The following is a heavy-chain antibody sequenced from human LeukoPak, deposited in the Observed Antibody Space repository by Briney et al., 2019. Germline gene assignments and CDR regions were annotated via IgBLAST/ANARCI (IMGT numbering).Heavy chain of an antibody. D-gene: IGHD2-2*02. J-gene: IGHJ2*01. CDR3: ARYIVVVPAAIDWYFDL. CDR1: GFTFDDYA. Sequence: GGSLRLSCAASGFTFDDYAMHWVRQAPGKGLEWVSGISWNSGSIGYADSVKGRFTISRDNAKNSLYLQMNSLRAEDTAVYYCARYIVVVPAAIDWYFDLWGRGTQVTVSS. CDR2: ISWNSGSI. V-gene: IGHV3-9*01.